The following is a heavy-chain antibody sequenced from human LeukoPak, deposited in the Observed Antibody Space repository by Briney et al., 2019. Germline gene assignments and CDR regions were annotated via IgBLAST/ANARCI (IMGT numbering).Heavy chain of an antibody. CDR1: GGSISSSSYY. J-gene: IGHJ5*02. Sequence: PSETLSLTCTVSGGSISSSSYYWGWIRQPPGKGLEWIGSIYYSGSTYYNPSLKSRVTISVDTSMNQFSLKLSSVTAADTAVYYCARHWTAGLWWFDPWGQGTLVTVSS. CDR2: IYYSGST. CDR3: ARHWTAGLWWFDP. D-gene: IGHD6-13*01. V-gene: IGHV4-39*01.